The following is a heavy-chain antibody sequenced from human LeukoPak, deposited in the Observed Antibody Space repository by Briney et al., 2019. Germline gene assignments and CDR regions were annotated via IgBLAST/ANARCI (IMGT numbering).Heavy chain of an antibody. CDR1: GYTFTSYG. CDR3: ARGSSYYSYYYYYYMDV. J-gene: IGHJ6*03. D-gene: IGHD3-10*01. Sequence: GASVKVSCKASGYTFTSYGISWVRQAPGQGLEWMGWISAYNGNTNYAQKLQGRVTMTTDTSTSTAYMELRSLRSEDTAVCYCARGSSYYSYYYYYYMDVWGKGATVSVSS. CDR2: ISAYNGNT. V-gene: IGHV1-18*01.